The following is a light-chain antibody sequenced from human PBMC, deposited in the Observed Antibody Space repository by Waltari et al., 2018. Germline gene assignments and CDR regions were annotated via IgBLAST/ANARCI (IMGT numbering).Light chain of an antibody. V-gene: IGKV4-1*01. J-gene: IGKJ2*01. CDR2: WAS. CDR3: QQHNNFPYT. CDR1: QSVLYSSNNKNY. Sequence: DIVMTQSPDSLAVSLGERATINCKSSQSVLYSSNNKNYLAWYQQKPGQPPKLLIYWASTRESGVPDRFSGSGSGTDFTLTISSLQAEDVAVYYCQQHNNFPYTLGQGTRLEIK.